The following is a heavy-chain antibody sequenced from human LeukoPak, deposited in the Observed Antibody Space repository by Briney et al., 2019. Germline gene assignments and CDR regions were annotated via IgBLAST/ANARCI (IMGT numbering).Heavy chain of an antibody. Sequence: GGSLRLSCAASGFTFSSYSMNWVRQAPGKGLEWVSSISSSSSYIYYADSVKGRFTISRDNAKNSLYLQMNSLRAEDTAVYYCARDHSSSWHYYGMDVWGQGTTVTVSS. V-gene: IGHV3-21*01. CDR2: ISSSSSYI. J-gene: IGHJ6*02. CDR1: GFTFSSYS. D-gene: IGHD6-13*01. CDR3: ARDHSSSWHYYGMDV.